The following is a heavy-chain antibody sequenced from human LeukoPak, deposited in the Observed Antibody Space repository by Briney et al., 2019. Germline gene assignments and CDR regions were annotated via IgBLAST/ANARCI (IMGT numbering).Heavy chain of an antibody. CDR2: IDSNGNP. CDR1: GDSITTHP. D-gene: IGHD2-15*01. V-gene: IGHV4-59*11. Sequence: SETLSLTCTVSGDSITTHPWSWVRQTSGKGLDYIGFIDSNGNPNYNPSLKTRVIISSDTSTNQISLTLNSVAAADTAVYYCSRLAKCDGNCYSFDLWGQGMLVTVSS. J-gene: IGHJ4*02. CDR3: SRLAKCDGNCYSFDL.